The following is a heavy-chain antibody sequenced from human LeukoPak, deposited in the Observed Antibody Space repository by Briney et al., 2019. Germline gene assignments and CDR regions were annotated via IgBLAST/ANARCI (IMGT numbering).Heavy chain of an antibody. V-gene: IGHV4-39*01. D-gene: IGHD6-13*01. CDR1: GGSISSSSYY. J-gene: IGHJ4*02. Sequence: PSETLSLTCTVSGGSISSSSYYWGWIRQPPGKGLEWIGSIYYSGSTYYNPSLKGRVTISVDTSNNQFSLQLSSVTAADTAVYYCAQEIAATGLDYWGQGTLVTVSS. CDR2: IYYSGST. CDR3: AQEIAATGLDY.